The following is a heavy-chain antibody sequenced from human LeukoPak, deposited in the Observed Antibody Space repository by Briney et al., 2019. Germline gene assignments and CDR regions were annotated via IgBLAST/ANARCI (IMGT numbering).Heavy chain of an antibody. D-gene: IGHD4-17*01. CDR2: ISSRSSYI. CDR3: ARGQADPDYGDYVVDY. CDR1: GSTFSSYR. J-gene: IGHJ4*02. V-gene: IGHV3-21*01. Sequence: GGSLRLSRAASGSTFSSYRMNWGRQAPGKGVWWGSSISSRSSYIYYADALKGRFTISRDNAKNSLYLNIHSLRAEDTAVYYCARGQADPDYGDYVVDYWGQGTLVTVSS.